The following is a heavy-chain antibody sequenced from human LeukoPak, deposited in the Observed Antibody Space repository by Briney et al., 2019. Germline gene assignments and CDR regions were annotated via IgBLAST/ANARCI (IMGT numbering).Heavy chain of an antibody. D-gene: IGHD1/OR15-1a*01. V-gene: IGHV3-23*01. J-gene: IGHJ4*02. Sequence: GGSLRLSCAASGFTFSSSAISWVRQVPGKGLEWVSGISASGGSTYYADSVKGRFTISRDNSKNTLYLQISSLRAEDTAVFYCARGQQTLDSWGQGTLVTVSS. CDR2: ISASGGST. CDR3: ARGQQTLDS. CDR1: GFTFSSSA.